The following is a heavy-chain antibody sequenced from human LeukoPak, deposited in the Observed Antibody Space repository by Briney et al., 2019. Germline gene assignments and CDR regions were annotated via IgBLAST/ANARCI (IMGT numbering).Heavy chain of an antibody. D-gene: IGHD1-26*01. Sequence: SSETLSLTCTVSGASTGSFYWNWIRQPAGKRLEWIGRIFVGGNTKYNPSLQSRVTISLDTSKNQFSLKLSSVTAADTAVYYCARVRRVGATPFDYWGQGTLVTVSS. J-gene: IGHJ4*02. V-gene: IGHV4-4*07. CDR3: ARVRRVGATPFDY. CDR2: IFVGGNT. CDR1: GASTGSFY.